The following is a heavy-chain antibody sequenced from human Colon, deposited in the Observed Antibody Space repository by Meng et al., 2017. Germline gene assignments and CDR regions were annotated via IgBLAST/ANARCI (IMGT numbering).Heavy chain of an antibody. CDR2: ISAYNGNT. J-gene: IGHJ6*02. CDR3: ARTYYYDRSGYPVRYYYGMDV. Sequence: ASVKVSCKASGYTFTSYGISWVRQAPGQGLEWMGWISAYNGNTNYAQKLQGRVTMTTDTSTSTAYMELRSLRSDDTAVYYCARTYYYDRSGYPVRYYYGMDVWGQGATVTVSS. V-gene: IGHV1-18*01. D-gene: IGHD3-22*01. CDR1: GYTFTSYG.